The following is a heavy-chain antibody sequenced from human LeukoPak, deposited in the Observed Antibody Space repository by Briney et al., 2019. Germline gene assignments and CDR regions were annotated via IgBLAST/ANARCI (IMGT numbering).Heavy chain of an antibody. Sequence: SQTLSPTCAISGDSVSSNSAAWNWIRQSPSRGLEWLGRTYYRSKWYNDYAVSVKSRITINPDTSKNQFSLQLNSVTPEDTAVYYCARASRNRVRTTGTTLDYWGQGTLVTVSS. J-gene: IGHJ4*02. CDR1: GDSVSSNSAA. CDR3: ARASRNRVRTTGTTLDY. CDR2: TYYRSKWYN. V-gene: IGHV6-1*01. D-gene: IGHD1-1*01.